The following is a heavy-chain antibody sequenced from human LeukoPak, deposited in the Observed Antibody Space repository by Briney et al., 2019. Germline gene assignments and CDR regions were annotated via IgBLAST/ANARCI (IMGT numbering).Heavy chain of an antibody. CDR3: ARYSGNQYSFHY. D-gene: IGHD5-12*01. CDR1: GFTFSNYW. Sequence: GGSLRLSCAASGFTFSNYWMSWVRQAPGKGLEWVANIKDDGSGKYYVDSVKGRLTISRDNAEKTLYLQMNSLRAEDTAVYYCARYSGNQYSFHYWGQGTLVTASS. V-gene: IGHV3-7*05. J-gene: IGHJ4*02. CDR2: IKDDGSGK.